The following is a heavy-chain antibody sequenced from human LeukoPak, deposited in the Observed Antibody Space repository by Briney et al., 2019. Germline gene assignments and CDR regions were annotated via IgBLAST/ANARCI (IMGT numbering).Heavy chain of an antibody. CDR1: SRSFCRSSYY. CDR2: INHRGIT. J-gene: IGHJ5*02. D-gene: IGHD6-6*01. V-gene: IGHV4-39*01. CDR3: ARRPASSNWIGT. Sequence: PSETLSLTCTVSSRSFCRSSYYWDWFRQAPGKGLEWIGNINHRGITYYTASLKSRVTMSVDTSKNQFSLKLTSLTAADTAVYYWARRPASSNWIGTWGQGTLVTVSS.